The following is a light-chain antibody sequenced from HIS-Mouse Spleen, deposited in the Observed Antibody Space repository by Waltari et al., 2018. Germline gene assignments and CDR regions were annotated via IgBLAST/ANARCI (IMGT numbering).Light chain of an antibody. CDR3: CSYAGSYTYV. V-gene: IGLV2-11*01. CDR1: SSDVGGYNY. CDR2: DIS. Sequence: QSALTQPRSVSGSPGQSVTISCTGTSSDVGGYNYVSWYQQHPGKAPKLMIYDISKRPSGVPDRFSGSKHGNTASLTISGLQAEDEADYYCCSYAGSYTYVFGTGTKVTVL. J-gene: IGLJ1*01.